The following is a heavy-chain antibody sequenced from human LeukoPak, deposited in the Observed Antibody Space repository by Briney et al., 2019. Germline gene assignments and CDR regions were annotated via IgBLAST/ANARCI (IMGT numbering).Heavy chain of an antibody. CDR2: INPNSGGT. V-gene: IGHV1-2*02. CDR1: GYTFTGYY. J-gene: IGHJ3*02. Sequence: ASVTVSFKASGYTFTGYYMHWVRQAPGQGLEWMGWINPNSGGTNYTQKFQGRVTMTRDTSISTAYMELSRLRSDDTAVYYCARELKGWDAFDIWGQGTMVTVSS. CDR3: ARELKGWDAFDI. D-gene: IGHD2-15*01.